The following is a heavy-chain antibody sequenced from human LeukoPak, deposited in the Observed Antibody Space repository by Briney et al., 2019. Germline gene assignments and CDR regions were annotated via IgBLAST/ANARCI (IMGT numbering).Heavy chain of an antibody. Sequence: SETLSLTCAVSGGSISSYNWSWIRQPPGKGLEWIGHISYTGSTNYNPSLKSRVTISIDTSKNQFSLKLSSVTAADTAVYYCARRGYSYETYYFDYWGQGALVTVSS. D-gene: IGHD5-18*01. CDR3: ARRGYSYETYYFDY. J-gene: IGHJ4*02. CDR1: GGSISSYN. CDR2: ISYTGST. V-gene: IGHV4-59*08.